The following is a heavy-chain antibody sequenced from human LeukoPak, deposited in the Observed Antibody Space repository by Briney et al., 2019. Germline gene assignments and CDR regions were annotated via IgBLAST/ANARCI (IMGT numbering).Heavy chain of an antibody. V-gene: IGHV3-74*01. CDR1: GFTFSNYW. J-gene: IGHJ4*02. Sequence: GGSLRLSCAASGFTFSNYWMHWVRQAPGKGLAWVSRINTDGSSTSYADSVKGRFTISRDNAKSTLYLQMNSLRAEDAAVYYCARSLLYYYDSSGPENWGQGSLVTVSS. CDR3: ARSLLYYYDSSGPEN. CDR2: INTDGSST. D-gene: IGHD3-22*01.